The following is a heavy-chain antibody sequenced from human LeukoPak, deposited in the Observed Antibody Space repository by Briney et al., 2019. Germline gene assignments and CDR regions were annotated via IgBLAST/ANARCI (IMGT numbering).Heavy chain of an antibody. V-gene: IGHV1-69*13. CDR1: GGTFSSYA. CDR3: ARGGVHSIPPRVTFDY. D-gene: IGHD2-21*02. Sequence: GASVKVSCMASGGTFSSYAICCVREAPGQGLEWMGAINPIFGTANYAQKFQGRVTITADESTSTAHMELSSLRSEDTDVYYCARGGVHSIPPRVTFDYWGQGTPVTVSS. CDR2: INPIFGTA. J-gene: IGHJ4*02.